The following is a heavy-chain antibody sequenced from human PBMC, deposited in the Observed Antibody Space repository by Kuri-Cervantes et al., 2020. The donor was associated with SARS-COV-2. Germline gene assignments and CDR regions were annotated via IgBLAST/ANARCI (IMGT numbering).Heavy chain of an antibody. CDR2: INPNSGGT. V-gene: IGHV1-2*02. D-gene: IGHD2-2*01. CDR3: ARDGSPAATYMDV. J-gene: IGHJ6*03. CDR1: GYTFTGYY. Sequence: ASVKVSCKASGYTFTGYYMHWVRQAPGQGLEWMGWINPNSGGTNYAQKFQGRVTMTRDTSTSTAYMELSRLRSDDTAVYYCARDGSPAATYMDVWGKGTTVTVSS.